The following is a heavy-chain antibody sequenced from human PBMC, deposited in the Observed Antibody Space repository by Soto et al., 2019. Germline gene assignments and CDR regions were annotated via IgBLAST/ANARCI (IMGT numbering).Heavy chain of an antibody. D-gene: IGHD4-17*01. CDR3: ARASGDYASYLY. CDR2: IYSGGST. J-gene: IGHJ4*02. V-gene: IGHV3-53*01. CDR1: GFTFSSYA. Sequence: GGSLRLSCAASGFTFSSYAMSWVRQAPGKGLEWVSLIYSGGSTYYADSVKGRFTISRDNSKNTLYLQMNSLRAEDTAVYYCARASGDYASYLYWGQGTLVTVS.